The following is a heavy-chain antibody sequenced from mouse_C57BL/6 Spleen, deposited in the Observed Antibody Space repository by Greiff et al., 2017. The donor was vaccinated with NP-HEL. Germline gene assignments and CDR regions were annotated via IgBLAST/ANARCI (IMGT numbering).Heavy chain of an antibody. CDR3: ASYSNHWYFDV. Sequence: EVQLQESGPGMVKPSQSLSLTCTVTGYSITSGYDWHWLRHFPGNKLEWMGYISYSGSTNYNPSLKSRISITHDTSKNHFFLKVNSVTTEDTATYYCASYSNHWYFDVWGTGTTVTVSS. V-gene: IGHV3-1*01. J-gene: IGHJ1*03. CDR1: GYSITSGYD. D-gene: IGHD2-5*01. CDR2: ISYSGST.